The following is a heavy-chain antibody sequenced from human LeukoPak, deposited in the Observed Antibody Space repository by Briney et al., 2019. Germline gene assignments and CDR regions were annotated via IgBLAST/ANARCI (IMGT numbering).Heavy chain of an antibody. CDR2: INHSGST. CDR1: GGSFSGYY. D-gene: IGHD2-2*01. J-gene: IGHJ6*02. V-gene: IGHV4-34*01. CDR3: ATSYCSSTSCYPYYGMDV. Sequence: SETLSLNCAVYGGSFSGYYWSWIRQPPGKGLEWIGEINHSGSTNYNPSLKSRVTISVDTSKNQFSLKLSSVTAADTAVYYCATSYCSSTSCYPYYGMDVWGQGTTVTVSS.